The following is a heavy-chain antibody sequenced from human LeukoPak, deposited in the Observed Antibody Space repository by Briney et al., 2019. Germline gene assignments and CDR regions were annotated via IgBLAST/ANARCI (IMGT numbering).Heavy chain of an antibody. Sequence: SETLSLTCTVSGGSISSYYWSWIRQPAGKGLEWIGRIYTSGSTNYNPSLKSRVTMSVDTSKNQFSLKLSSVTAADTAVYYCARDVEMATMAAFDIWGQGTMFTVSS. CDR3: ARDVEMATMAAFDI. V-gene: IGHV4-4*07. D-gene: IGHD5-24*01. CDR2: IYTSGST. CDR1: GGSISSYY. J-gene: IGHJ3*02.